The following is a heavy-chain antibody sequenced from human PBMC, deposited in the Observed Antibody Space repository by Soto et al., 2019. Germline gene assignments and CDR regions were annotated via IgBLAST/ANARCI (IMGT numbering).Heavy chain of an antibody. CDR3: ARGYCSCGSCPNLGGMDV. Sequence: ASVKVSCKASGYTFTGYYMHWVRQAPGQGLEWMGWINPNSGGTNYAQKFQGWVTMTRDTSISTAYMELSRLRSDDTAVYYCARGYCSCGSCPNLGGMDVCCQGTTVTVSS. CDR1: GYTFTGYY. CDR2: INPNSGGT. J-gene: IGHJ6*02. V-gene: IGHV1-2*04. D-gene: IGHD2-15*01.